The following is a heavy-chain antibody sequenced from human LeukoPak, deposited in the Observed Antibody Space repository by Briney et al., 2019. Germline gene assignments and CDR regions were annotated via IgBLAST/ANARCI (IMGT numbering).Heavy chain of an antibody. Sequence: GGSLRLSCAASGFTFSSYEMNWVRQAPGKGLEWVSYISSSGSTIYYADSVKGRFTISRDNAKNSLYLQMNCLRAEDTAVYYCASSIVVVPAATIDEIWGQGTLVTVSS. D-gene: IGHD2-2*01. CDR1: GFTFSSYE. J-gene: IGHJ4*02. CDR2: ISSSGSTI. V-gene: IGHV3-48*03. CDR3: ASSIVVVPAATIDEI.